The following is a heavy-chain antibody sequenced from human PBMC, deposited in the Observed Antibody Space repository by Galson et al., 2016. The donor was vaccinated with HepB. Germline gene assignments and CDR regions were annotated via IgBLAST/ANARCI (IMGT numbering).Heavy chain of an antibody. CDR1: GFTFRSHW. CDR2: ISPDGSVT. CDR3: AKDEVAGSGSCNY. V-gene: IGHV3-74*01. J-gene: IGHJ4*02. Sequence: LRLSCAASGFTFRSHWVHWVRQVPGKGLVWVSRISPDGSVTNYADSVKGRFTISRDNAKNTLYLQMNSLRAEDTAVYFCAKDEVAGSGSCNYWGQGTQVTVSS. D-gene: IGHD3-10*01.